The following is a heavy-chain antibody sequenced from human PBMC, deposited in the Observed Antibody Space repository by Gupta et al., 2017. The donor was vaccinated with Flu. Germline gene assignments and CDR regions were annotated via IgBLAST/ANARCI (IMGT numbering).Heavy chain of an antibody. Sequence: QVQLVESGGGVVQPGRSLRLSCAASGFTFSSYGMHWVRQSPGKGLEWVAVIWYDGSNKYYADSVKGRFTISRDNSKNTLYLQMNSLRAEDTAVYYCARSRDGYNNAFDIWGQGTMVTVSS. CDR1: GFTFSSYG. D-gene: IGHD5-12*01. CDR2: IWYDGSNK. V-gene: IGHV3-33*01. CDR3: ARSRDGYNNAFDI. J-gene: IGHJ3*02.